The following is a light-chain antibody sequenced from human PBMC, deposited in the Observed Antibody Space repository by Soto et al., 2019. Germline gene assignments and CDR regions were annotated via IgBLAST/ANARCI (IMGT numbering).Light chain of an antibody. CDR2: GAS. J-gene: IGKJ1*01. CDR3: QQYNSFPRT. CDR1: QGISNN. V-gene: IGKV1-16*02. Sequence: DIQMTQSPSSLSASVGDRVTITCRARQGISNNLAWFQQKPGQAPKSLIYGASSLLSGVPSKFSGSGSGTDFTLTISSLQPEDFATYSCQQYNSFPRTFGPGTKVEVK.